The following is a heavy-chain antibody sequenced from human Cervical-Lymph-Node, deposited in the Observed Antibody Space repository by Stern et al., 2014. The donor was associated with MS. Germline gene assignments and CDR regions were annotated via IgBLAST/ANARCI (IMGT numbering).Heavy chain of an antibody. CDR3: VRQVTVRSRFDY. Sequence: QLQLQESGPGLVKPSETLSRTCTVSGGSISSSYYWGWIRQSSGKGLEWIGSIDDTGRTFYNPSLKSRVTISEDTSNNQFSLTLSSVTAADTAVYYCVRQVTVRSRFDYWGQGTLVTVSS. CDR1: GGSISSSYY. J-gene: IGHJ4*02. CDR2: IDDTGRT. D-gene: IGHD4-11*01. V-gene: IGHV4-39*01.